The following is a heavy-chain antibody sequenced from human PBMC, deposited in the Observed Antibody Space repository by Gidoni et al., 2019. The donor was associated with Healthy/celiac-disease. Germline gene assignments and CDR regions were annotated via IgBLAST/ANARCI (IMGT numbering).Heavy chain of an antibody. V-gene: IGHV3-23*01. Sequence: EVQLLESGGGLVQPGGSLRLSCAASGFTFSSYAMSWVRQAPGKGLEWVSAISGSGGSTYYADSVKGRFTISRDNSKNTLYLQMNSLRAEDTAVYYCAKDLEWLGQPLRGSGYDYWGQGTLVTVSS. CDR2: ISGSGGST. CDR1: GFTFSSYA. D-gene: IGHD6-19*01. CDR3: AKDLEWLGQPLRGSGYDY. J-gene: IGHJ4*02.